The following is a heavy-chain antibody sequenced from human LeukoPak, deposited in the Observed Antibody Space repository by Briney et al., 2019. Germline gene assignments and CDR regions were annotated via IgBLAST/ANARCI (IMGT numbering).Heavy chain of an antibody. D-gene: IGHD3-10*01. CDR1: GGSISSSSYY. CDR2: IYYSGST. J-gene: IGHJ6*03. V-gene: IGHV4-39*07. Sequence: PSETLSLTCTVSGGSISSSSYYWGWIRQPPGKGLEWIGSIYYSGSTYYNPSLKSRVTISVDTSKNQFSLKLSSVTAADTAVYYCARRGATRYGSGSYYYYYYYYMDVWGKGTTVTISS. CDR3: ARRGATRYGSGSYYYYYYYYMDV.